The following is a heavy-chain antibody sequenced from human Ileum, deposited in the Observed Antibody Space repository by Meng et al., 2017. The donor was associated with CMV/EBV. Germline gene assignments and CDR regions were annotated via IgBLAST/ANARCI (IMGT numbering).Heavy chain of an antibody. CDR3: ARDIGDCVSTTCYYFDS. CDR1: FTFSDYC. J-gene: IGHJ4*02. Sequence: FTFSDYCMNWVRQAPGKGLEWVSSISNSGSYVYYADSVKGRFTISRDNSKNSLSLQMNRLRAEDTAVYYCARDIGDCVSTTCYYFDSWGQGALVTVSS. CDR2: ISNSGSYV. V-gene: IGHV3-21*01. D-gene: IGHD2-2*03.